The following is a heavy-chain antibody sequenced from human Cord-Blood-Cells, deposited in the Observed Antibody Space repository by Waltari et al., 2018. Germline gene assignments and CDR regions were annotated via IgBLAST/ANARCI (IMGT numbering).Heavy chain of an antibody. CDR3: SRPPYGDTDY. V-gene: IGHV3-73*01. CDR2: IRTKAKNYAT. J-gene: IGHJ4*02. Sequence: ASGFSFSGSAMHWVRQASGKGLEWVGRIRTKAKNYATGYGASVKGRFTISRDDSKNTTYLQMNSLKTEDTAVYYCSRPPYGDTDYWGQGTLVTVSS. D-gene: IGHD4-17*01. CDR1: GFSFSGSA.